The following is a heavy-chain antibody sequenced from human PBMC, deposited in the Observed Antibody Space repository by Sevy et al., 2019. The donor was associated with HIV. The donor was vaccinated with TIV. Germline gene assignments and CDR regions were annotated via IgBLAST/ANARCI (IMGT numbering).Heavy chain of an antibody. CDR1: GFTFSPYW. J-gene: IGHJ5*02. CDR2: IRPDGSDK. V-gene: IGHV3-7*04. D-gene: IGHD1-26*01. Sequence: GGSLRLSCEASGFTFSPYWMTWVRQAPGKGLEWVANIRPDGSDKYYVDSVKGRFTISRDNAKNSLYLQMNSLRADDTAMYDGAGGVGLDRWGQGALVTVSS. CDR3: AGGVGLDR.